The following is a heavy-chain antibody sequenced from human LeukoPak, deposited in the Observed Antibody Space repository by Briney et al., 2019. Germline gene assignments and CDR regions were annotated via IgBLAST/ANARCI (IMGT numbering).Heavy chain of an antibody. CDR2: IRYDGSSA. Sequence: GGSLRLSCAASGFTFSNYAMHWVRQAPGKGLEWVAYIRYDGSSAYYADFVKGRFTISRDNSKNTLYLQMNSLRAEDTALYYCAKDFHRLGEFDAFDIWGQGTMVTVSS. CDR1: GFTFSNYA. CDR3: AKDFHRLGEFDAFDI. V-gene: IGHV3-30*02. J-gene: IGHJ3*02. D-gene: IGHD3-16*01.